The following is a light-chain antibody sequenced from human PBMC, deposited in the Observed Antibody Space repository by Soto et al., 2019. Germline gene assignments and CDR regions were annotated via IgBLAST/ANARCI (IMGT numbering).Light chain of an antibody. V-gene: IGLV2-11*01. CDR3: CSYAGTYTWV. CDR1: SSDVGGYNY. Sequence: QSALTQPRSVSGSPGQSVTISCTGTSSDVGGYNYVSWYQQHPGKAPKLMIYDVSQRPSGVPNRFSGSKSDNTASLTISGLQAEDEAYYYGCSYAGTYTWVFGGGTKLTVL. J-gene: IGLJ3*02. CDR2: DVS.